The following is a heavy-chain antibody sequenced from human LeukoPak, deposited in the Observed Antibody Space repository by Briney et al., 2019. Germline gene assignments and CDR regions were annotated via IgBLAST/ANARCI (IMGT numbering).Heavy chain of an antibody. CDR3: GKGSLAVAATPLDF. Sequence: PGGSLRLSCTASGFDFRNSFMSWARQAPGKGLEWISYISSRSTTIYYADSVKGRFTISRDNGKNTVYLQMNNLRVDDTAVFYCGKGSLAVAATPLDFWGQGTLVTVSS. CDR2: ISSRSTTI. D-gene: IGHD6-19*01. V-gene: IGHV3-11*01. CDR1: GFDFRNSF. J-gene: IGHJ4*02.